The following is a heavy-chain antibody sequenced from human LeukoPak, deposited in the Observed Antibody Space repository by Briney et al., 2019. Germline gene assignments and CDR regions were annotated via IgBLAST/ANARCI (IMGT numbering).Heavy chain of an antibody. CDR2: ISSSGSTI. J-gene: IGHJ4*02. D-gene: IGHD5-18*01. CDR3: ARDGYNYGSPSFNY. CDR1: GFIFSSYE. Sequence: GGSLRLSCAASGFIFSSYEMNWVRQGPGKGLEWVSYISSSGSTIYYADSVKGRFTISRDDAKNSLYLQMNSLRDEDTAVYYCARDGYNYGSPSFNYWGQGTLVTVSS. V-gene: IGHV3-48*03.